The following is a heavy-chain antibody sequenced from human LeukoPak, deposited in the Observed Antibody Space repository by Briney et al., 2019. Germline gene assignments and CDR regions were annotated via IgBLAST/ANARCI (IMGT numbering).Heavy chain of an antibody. J-gene: IGHJ4*02. D-gene: IGHD2-2*01. Sequence: GGSLRLSCAASGFTFSSYSMNWVRQAPGKGLEWVSSISSSSSCIYYADSVKGRFTISRDNAKNSLYLQMNSLRAEDTAVYYCARDRSTSSNSIYYFDYWGQGTLVTVSS. CDR2: ISSSSSCI. CDR3: ARDRSTSSNSIYYFDY. CDR1: GFTFSSYS. V-gene: IGHV3-21*01.